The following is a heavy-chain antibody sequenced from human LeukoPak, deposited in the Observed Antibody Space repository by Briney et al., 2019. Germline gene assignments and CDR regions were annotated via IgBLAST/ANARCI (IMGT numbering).Heavy chain of an antibody. Sequence: GASVKVSCKASGYTFTSYGISWVRQAPGQGLEWMGWVSAYNGNTNYAQKFQGRVTMTRDTSISTAYMELSRLRSDDTAVYYCARLRTMVRGVISNWFDPWGQGTLVTVSS. CDR3: ARLRTMVRGVISNWFDP. J-gene: IGHJ5*02. D-gene: IGHD3-10*01. CDR1: GYTFTSYG. V-gene: IGHV1-18*01. CDR2: VSAYNGNT.